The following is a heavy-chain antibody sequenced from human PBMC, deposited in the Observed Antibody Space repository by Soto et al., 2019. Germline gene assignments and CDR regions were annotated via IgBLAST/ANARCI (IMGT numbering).Heavy chain of an antibody. V-gene: IGHV4-39*01. CDR3: ARAAGTYYGMDV. CDR2: IYYSGST. D-gene: IGHD6-13*01. CDR1: GGSISSSSYY. Sequence: SETLSLTCPVSGGSISSSSYYWGWIRQPPGKGLEWIGSIYYSGSTYYNPSLKSRVTISVDTSKNQFSLKLSSVTAADTAVYYCARAAGTYYGMDVWGQGTTVTVSS. J-gene: IGHJ6*02.